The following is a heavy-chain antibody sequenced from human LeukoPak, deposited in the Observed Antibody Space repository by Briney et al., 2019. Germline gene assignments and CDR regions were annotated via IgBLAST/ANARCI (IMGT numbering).Heavy chain of an antibody. D-gene: IGHD1-14*01. CDR3: AKSDHGFWYFDL. CDR1: GYTFSSYA. Sequence: GGSLTLACAASGYTFSSYAMSWVRQAPGRGLEWVSAISGSGGSTYYADSVKGRFTISRDNSKNTLYLQMNSLRAEDTAVYYCAKSDHGFWYFDLWGRGTLVTVSS. CDR2: ISGSGGST. J-gene: IGHJ2*01. V-gene: IGHV3-23*01.